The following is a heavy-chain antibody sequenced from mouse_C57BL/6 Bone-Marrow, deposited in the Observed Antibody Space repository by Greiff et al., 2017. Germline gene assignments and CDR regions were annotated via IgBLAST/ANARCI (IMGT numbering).Heavy chain of an antibody. CDR1: GFTFSSYA. Sequence: EVKLVESGGGLVKPGGSLKLSCAASGFTFSSYAMSWVRQTPEKRLEWVATISDGGSYTYYPDNVKGRFTISRDNAKNNLYLQMSHLKSEDTAMYYCARDRRYGSPYWYFDVWGTGTTVTVSS. D-gene: IGHD1-1*01. CDR3: ARDRRYGSPYWYFDV. CDR2: ISDGGSYT. V-gene: IGHV5-4*01. J-gene: IGHJ1*03.